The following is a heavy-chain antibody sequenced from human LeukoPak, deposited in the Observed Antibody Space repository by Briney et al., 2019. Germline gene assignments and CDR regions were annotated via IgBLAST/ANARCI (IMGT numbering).Heavy chain of an antibody. V-gene: IGHV3-30-3*02. CDR1: EFTFSAYA. CDR3: AKTDPQNYDFWSGYLYYYGMDV. J-gene: IGHJ6*02. D-gene: IGHD3-3*01. CDR2: MSYDGTNN. Sequence: QPGRSLRLSCAASEFTFSAYAMPWVRQAPGKGLEWVAVMSYDGTNNYYADSVKGRFTISRDNSRNTLFLQMNSLRSEDTAVYYCAKTDPQNYDFWSGYLYYYGMDVWGQGTTVTVSS.